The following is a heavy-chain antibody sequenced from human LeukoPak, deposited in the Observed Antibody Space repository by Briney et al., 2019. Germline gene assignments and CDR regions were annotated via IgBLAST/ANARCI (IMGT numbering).Heavy chain of an antibody. J-gene: IGHJ4*02. CDR3: AREYGDYTPFDY. Sequence: KPSETLSLTCAVYGGSFSGYYWSWIRQPPGKGLEWIGEINHSGNTNYNPSLKSRVTISVDTSKNQFSLKLSSVTAADTAVYYCAREYGDYTPFDYWGQGTLVTVSS. CDR2: INHSGNT. CDR1: GGSFSGYY. D-gene: IGHD4-17*01. V-gene: IGHV4-34*01.